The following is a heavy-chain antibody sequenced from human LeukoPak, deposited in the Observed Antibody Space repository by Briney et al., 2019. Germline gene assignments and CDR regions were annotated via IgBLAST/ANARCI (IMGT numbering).Heavy chain of an antibody. J-gene: IGHJ4*02. CDR1: GFTFSSYG. D-gene: IGHD6-19*01. Sequence: GRSLRLSCAASGFTFSSYGMHWVRQAPGKGLEWVAVISYDGTNKYYTDSVKGRFTISRDNSKNTPYLQMNSLRAEDTALYYCASPYSSGWYSFDYWGQGTLVTVPS. V-gene: IGHV3-30*03. CDR3: ASPYSSGWYSFDY. CDR2: ISYDGTNK.